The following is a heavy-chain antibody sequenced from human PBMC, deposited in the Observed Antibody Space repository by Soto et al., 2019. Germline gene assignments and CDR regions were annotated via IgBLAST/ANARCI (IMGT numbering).Heavy chain of an antibody. V-gene: IGHV4-34*01. CDR2: INHSGST. CDR3: ARVGWVEAAGKHFDY. Sequence: SETLSLTCAVYGGSFSGYYWSWIRQPPGKGLEWIGEINHSGSTNYNPSLKSRVTISVDNAKNSLYPQMNSLRAEDTAVYYCARVGWVEAAGKHFDYWGQGTLVTVSS. D-gene: IGHD6-13*01. CDR1: GGSFSGYY. J-gene: IGHJ4*02.